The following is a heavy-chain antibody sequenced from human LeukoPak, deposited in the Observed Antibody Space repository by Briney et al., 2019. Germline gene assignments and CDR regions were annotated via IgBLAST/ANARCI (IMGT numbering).Heavy chain of an antibody. J-gene: IGHJ3*02. Sequence: GGSLRLSCAASGFTFSSYWMSWVRQAPGKGLEWVSSISSSSSYIYYADSVKGRFTISRDNAKNSLYLQMNSLRAEDTAVYYCGGWFDAFDIWGQGTMVTVSS. D-gene: IGHD2-15*01. V-gene: IGHV3-21*01. CDR3: GGWFDAFDI. CDR1: GFTFSSYW. CDR2: ISSSSSYI.